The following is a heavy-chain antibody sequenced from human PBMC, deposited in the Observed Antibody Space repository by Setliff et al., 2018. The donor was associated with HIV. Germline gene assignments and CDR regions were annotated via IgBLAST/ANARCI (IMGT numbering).Heavy chain of an antibody. CDR2: IYTSGST. Sequence: PAETLSLTCNVSGDSVSSGSYYWSWIRQPPGKGLEGIGRIYTSGSTNYNPSLKSRVTISVDTSKNQFSLKLSSVTAADTAVYYCAREDYYYYGMDVWGQGTTVTVSS. J-gene: IGHJ6*02. CDR3: AREDYYYYGMDV. CDR1: GDSVSSGSYY. V-gene: IGHV4-61*02.